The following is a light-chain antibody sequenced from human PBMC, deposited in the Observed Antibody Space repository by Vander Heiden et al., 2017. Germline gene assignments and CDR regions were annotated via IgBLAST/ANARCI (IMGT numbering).Light chain of an antibody. CDR1: QSISTY. CDR3: LQTFTVWT. Sequence: DIQLTQSPSSLSASVGDRVTIPCRPRQSISTYLSWYQQKPGKAPKLLIYAADNLESGVPSRFSGSYSETDFTLTISDLQPEDFATYYCLQTFTVWTFGPGTRVEVK. CDR2: AAD. J-gene: IGKJ1*01. V-gene: IGKV1-39*01.